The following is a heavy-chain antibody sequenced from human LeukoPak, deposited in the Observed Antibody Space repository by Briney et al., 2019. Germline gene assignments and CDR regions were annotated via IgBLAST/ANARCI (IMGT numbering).Heavy chain of an antibody. D-gene: IGHD3-10*01. CDR2: IYYSGTT. CDR3: ARKGSYYDPSVSYYTSPCGY. J-gene: IGHJ4*02. Sequence: SETLSLTCSVSGGSISSSRYYWGWIRQSPGKGLQWIANIYYSGTTYYTPSLKSRVTIAVDTSKNQFFLKLSSVTAADTAVYYCARKGSYYDPSVSYYTSPCGYWGQGILVTVPS. V-gene: IGHV4-39*01. CDR1: GGSISSSRYY.